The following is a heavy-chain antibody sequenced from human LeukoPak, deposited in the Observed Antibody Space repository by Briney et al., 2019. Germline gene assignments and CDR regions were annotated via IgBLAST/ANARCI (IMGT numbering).Heavy chain of an antibody. V-gene: IGHV3-30*18. CDR1: GFTFSSYG. CDR2: ISSDGTKK. CDR3: AKGRGGDYSYGSFYFDF. J-gene: IGHJ4*02. Sequence: PGGSLRLSCAASGFTFSSYGIHWVRQTPGKGLGWLAVISSDGTKKYYADSVEGRFTISRDNSKNTLYLQMNSLKTEDTAVYYCAKGRGGDYSYGSFYFDFWGQGTLVTVSS. D-gene: IGHD5-18*01.